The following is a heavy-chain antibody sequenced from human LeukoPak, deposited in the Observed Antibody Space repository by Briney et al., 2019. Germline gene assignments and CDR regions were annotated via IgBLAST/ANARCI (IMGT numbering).Heavy chain of an antibody. Sequence: GGSLRLSCAASGFTVSSNYMSWVRQAPGKGLEWVSVIYSCGSTYYADSVKGRFTISRDNSKNTLYLQMNSLRAEDTAVYYCAKARRVVVVAASDYWGQGTLVTVSS. V-gene: IGHV3-53*01. CDR3: AKARRVVVVAASDY. D-gene: IGHD2-15*01. CDR2: IYSCGST. J-gene: IGHJ4*02. CDR1: GFTVSSNY.